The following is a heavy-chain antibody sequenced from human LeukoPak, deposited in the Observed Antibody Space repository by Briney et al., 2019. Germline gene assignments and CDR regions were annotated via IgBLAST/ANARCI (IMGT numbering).Heavy chain of an antibody. J-gene: IGHJ6*02. D-gene: IGHD4-11*01. V-gene: IGHV3-7*03. CDR2: IKRDGSEK. CDR1: GFTFSSYW. Sequence: GGSLRLSCAASGFTFSSYWMTWVRQAPGKGLEWVANIKRDGSEKHYVDSVKGRFTISRDNAKNSMFLQMNSLRAEDTAVYYCARRSTVKDTPYYYYYGMDVWGQGTTVTVSS. CDR3: ARRSTVKDTPYYYYYGMDV.